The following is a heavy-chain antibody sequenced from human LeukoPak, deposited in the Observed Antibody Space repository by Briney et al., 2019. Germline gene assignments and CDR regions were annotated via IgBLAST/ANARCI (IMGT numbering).Heavy chain of an antibody. CDR1: GFTFRSYA. D-gene: IGHD3-3*01. J-gene: IGHJ4*02. Sequence: GGSLRLSCAASGFTFRSYAMHWVRQAPGKGLEWVAVISYDGSNKYYADSAKGRFTISRDNSKNTLYLQMNSLRAEDTAVYYCARDRVFGVVMAPSYYFDYWGQGTLVTVSS. V-gene: IGHV3-30-3*01. CDR3: ARDRVFGVVMAPSYYFDY. CDR2: ISYDGSNK.